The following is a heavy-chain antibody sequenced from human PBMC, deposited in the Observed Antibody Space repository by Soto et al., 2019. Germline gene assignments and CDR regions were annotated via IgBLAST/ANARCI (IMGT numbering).Heavy chain of an antibody. Sequence: XTLSLTCIVSGGSLSSSNWWSWVLQPPVKGLEWIGEIYHSGSTTYNPSLKSRATISVDKSENQFSLRLKSVTAADTAVYYCASVGSDYDNSGYYLPWGPGTLVTVSS. V-gene: IGHV4-4*02. J-gene: IGHJ5*02. CDR3: ASVGSDYDNSGYYLP. CDR1: GGSLSSSNW. D-gene: IGHD3-22*01. CDR2: IYHSGST.